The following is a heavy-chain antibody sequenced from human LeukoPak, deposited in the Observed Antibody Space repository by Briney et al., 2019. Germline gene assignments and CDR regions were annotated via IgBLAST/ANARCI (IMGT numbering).Heavy chain of an antibody. CDR3: SKAGDTNYYRYGDY. CDR1: RFTYSSYA. CDR2: ISANSGAT. Sequence: PGGSLRLSCAASRFTYSSYAMNWVRQAPGRGLEWVSVISANSGATYYADSVKGRFTISRDNAKNTLYLQMNNLRGEDTALYYCSKAGDTNYYRYGDYWGQGTLVTVSS. V-gene: IGHV3-23*01. D-gene: IGHD5-18*01. J-gene: IGHJ4*02.